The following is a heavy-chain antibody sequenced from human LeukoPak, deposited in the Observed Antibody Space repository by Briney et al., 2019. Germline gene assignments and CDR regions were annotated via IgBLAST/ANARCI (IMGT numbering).Heavy chain of an antibody. CDR2: IYYSGST. J-gene: IGHJ4*02. D-gene: IGHD3-16*02. Sequence: PSETLSLTCTVAGGSISSYYWSWIRQPPGKGLGWVGYIYYSGSTNYNPSLKSRVTISVDTSKSPFSLKLSSVSAADTAVYYCARNGLKGDYVWGSYRPSYYFDYWGQGTLVTVSS. CDR1: GGSISSYY. CDR3: ARNGLKGDYVWGSYRPSYYFDY. V-gene: IGHV4-59*08.